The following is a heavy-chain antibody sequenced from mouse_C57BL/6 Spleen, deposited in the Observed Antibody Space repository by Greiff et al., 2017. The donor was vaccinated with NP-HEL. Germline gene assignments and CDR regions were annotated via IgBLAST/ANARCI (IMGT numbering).Heavy chain of an antibody. CDR1: GYSITSGYY. CDR3: ARANWDGYFDV. D-gene: IGHD4-1*01. CDR2: ISYDGSN. Sequence: VQLKESGPGLVKPSQSLSLTCSVTGYSITSGYYWNWIRQFPGNKLEWMGYISYDGSNNYNPSLKNRISITRDTSKNQFFLKLNSVTTEDTATYYCARANWDGYFDVWGTGTTVTVSS. V-gene: IGHV3-6*01. J-gene: IGHJ1*03.